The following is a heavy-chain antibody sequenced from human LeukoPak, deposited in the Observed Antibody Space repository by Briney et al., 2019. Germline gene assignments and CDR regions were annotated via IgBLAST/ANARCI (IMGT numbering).Heavy chain of an antibody. D-gene: IGHD1-26*01. CDR3: ARERYSGNLLWNAFDS. V-gene: IGHV4-61*02. CDR1: GDSITSGTYY. J-gene: IGHJ3*02. CDR2: IYTTGNT. Sequence: PSETLSLTCTVSGDSITSGTYYWSWVRQPAGKGLEWIGRIYTTGNTSYNPSLKSRVTISLDISMSPVSLKLSSVTAADTAVFYCARERYSGNLLWNAFDSGGRGTMVTVSA.